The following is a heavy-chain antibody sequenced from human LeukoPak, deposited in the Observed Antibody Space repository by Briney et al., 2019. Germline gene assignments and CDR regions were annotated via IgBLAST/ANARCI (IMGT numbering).Heavy chain of an antibody. J-gene: IGHJ4*02. Sequence: GRSLRLSCAASGLSFSSYSMNWVRQAPGKGLEWVSAISGSSAYIYYADSVKGRFTISRDNAKNSVDLQMNSLRAEDTAVYYCASVPGETKKRAIDYWGQGTLVTVSS. CDR1: GLSFSSYS. D-gene: IGHD3-10*01. CDR3: ASVPGETKKRAIDY. V-gene: IGHV3-21*01. CDR2: ISGSSAYI.